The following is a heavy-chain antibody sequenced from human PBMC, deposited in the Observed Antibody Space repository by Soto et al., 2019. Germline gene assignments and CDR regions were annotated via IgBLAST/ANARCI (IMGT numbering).Heavy chain of an antibody. Sequence: GGSLRLSCAASGFTFSSYGMHWVRQAPGKGLEWVAVISYDGSNKYYADSVKGRFTISRDNSKNTLYLQMNSLRAEDTAVYYCARARIYSSGYFLLDYWGQGTLVTVSS. CDR1: GFTFSSYG. V-gene: IGHV3-30*03. CDR3: ARARIYSSGYFLLDY. CDR2: ISYDGSNK. J-gene: IGHJ4*02. D-gene: IGHD3-22*01.